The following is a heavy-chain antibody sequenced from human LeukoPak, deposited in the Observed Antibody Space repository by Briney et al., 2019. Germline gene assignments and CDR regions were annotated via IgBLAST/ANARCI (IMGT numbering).Heavy chain of an antibody. CDR2: IANDGSNE. D-gene: IGHD6-13*01. Sequence: GRSLRLSCVASGFTFSRYDMHWVRQAPGKGLEWVAVIANDGSNEIYADSVKGRFTISRDNSKNTLYLQMNSLRAEDTAVYYCARAAAVSGAFRDNWFDPWGQGTLVTVSS. CDR1: GFTFSRYD. CDR3: ARAAAVSGAFRDNWFDP. V-gene: IGHV3-30-3*01. J-gene: IGHJ5*02.